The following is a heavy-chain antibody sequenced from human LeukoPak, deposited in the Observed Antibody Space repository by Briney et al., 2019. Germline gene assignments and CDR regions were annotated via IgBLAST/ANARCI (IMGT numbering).Heavy chain of an antibody. D-gene: IGHD6-13*01. Sequence: GGSLRLSCAASGFTFSSYSMNWVRQAPGKGPEWVSSISSSSSYIYYADSVKGRFTISRDNAKNSLYLQMNSLRAEDTAVYYCASLYSSSWYGWFDPWGQGTLVTVSS. V-gene: IGHV3-21*01. CDR3: ASLYSSSWYGWFDP. CDR2: ISSSSSYI. J-gene: IGHJ5*02. CDR1: GFTFSSYS.